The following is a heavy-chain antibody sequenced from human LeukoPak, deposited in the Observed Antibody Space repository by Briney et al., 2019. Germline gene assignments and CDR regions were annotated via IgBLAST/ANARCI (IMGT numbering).Heavy chain of an antibody. Sequence: SGTLSLTCAVSGGSISSSNWWSWVRQPPGKGLEWIGEIYHSGSTNYNPSLKSRVTISVNKSKNQFSLKLSSVTAADTAVYYCASANYDFWSGYYTGPFDYWGQGTLVTVSS. CDR3: ASANYDFWSGYYTGPFDY. D-gene: IGHD3-3*01. CDR2: IYHSGST. J-gene: IGHJ4*02. CDR1: GGSISSSNW. V-gene: IGHV4-4*02.